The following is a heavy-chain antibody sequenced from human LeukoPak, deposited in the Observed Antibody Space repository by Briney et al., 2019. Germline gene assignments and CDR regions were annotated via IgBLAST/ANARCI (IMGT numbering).Heavy chain of an antibody. J-gene: IGHJ4*02. CDR3: ARDKSGWGY. CDR2: IYYSGST. CDR1: GGSISSYY. D-gene: IGHD6-19*01. V-gene: IGHV4-59*01. Sequence: SETLSLTCTVSGGSISSYYWSWIRQPPGKGLEWIGYIYYSGSTDYNPSLKSRVTISVDTSKNQFSLKLRSVTAADTAVYYCARDKSGWGYWGQGTLVTVSS.